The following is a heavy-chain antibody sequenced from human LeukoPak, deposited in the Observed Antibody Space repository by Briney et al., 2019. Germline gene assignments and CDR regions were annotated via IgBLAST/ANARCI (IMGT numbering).Heavy chain of an antibody. J-gene: IGHJ4*02. CDR2: INPNSGGT. CDR1: GYTFTGYY. Sequence: ASVKVSCKASGYTFTGYYMHWVRQAPGQGLEWMGWINPNSGGTNYAQKFQGRVTMTRDTSISTAYMELSSLRSEDTAVYYCGLGYSSSWPADYWGQGTLVTVSS. D-gene: IGHD6-13*01. V-gene: IGHV1-2*02. CDR3: GLGYSSSWPADY.